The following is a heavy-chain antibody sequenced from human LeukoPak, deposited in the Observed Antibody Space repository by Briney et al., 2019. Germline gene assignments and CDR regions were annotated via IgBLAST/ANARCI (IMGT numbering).Heavy chain of an antibody. CDR1: GGSFSGYY. D-gene: IGHD3-10*01. CDR2: INHSGST. Sequence: SETLSLTCAVYGGSFSGYYWSWIRQPPGKGLEWIGEINHSGSTNYNPSLKSRVTISVDTSKNQFSLKLSSVTAADTAVYYCVRGTYYYGSGSSCFDYWGQGTLVTVSS. V-gene: IGHV4-34*01. J-gene: IGHJ4*02. CDR3: VRGTYYYGSGSSCFDY.